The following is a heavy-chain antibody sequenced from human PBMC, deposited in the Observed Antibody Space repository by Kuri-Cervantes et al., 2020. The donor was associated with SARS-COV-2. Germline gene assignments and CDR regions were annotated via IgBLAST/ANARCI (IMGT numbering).Heavy chain of an antibody. J-gene: IGHJ4*02. CDR2: ISPTSGST. V-gene: IGHV1-46*01. D-gene: IGHD1-26*01. CDR3: GRDDDSGSLPDC. Sequence: ASVKVSCKAPGYTFTGYYMHWVRQAPGQGLEWMGIISPTSGSTNYAQRFQGRVTMTRDTSTSTVYMELGSLRSEDTAVYYCGRDDDSGSLPDCWGQGTLVTVSS. CDR1: GYTFTGYY.